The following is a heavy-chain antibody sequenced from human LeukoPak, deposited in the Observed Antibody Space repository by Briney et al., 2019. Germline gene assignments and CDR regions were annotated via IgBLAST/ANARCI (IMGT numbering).Heavy chain of an antibody. V-gene: IGHV3-64*01. J-gene: IGHJ4*02. CDR1: GFTVSSNY. D-gene: IGHD2-15*01. CDR2: ISTNGGNT. Sequence: GGSLRLSCAASGFTVSSNYMSWARHAPRPGLEYVSSISTNGGNTYYSNSVKGRFTISRDNSKNMLYLQMGSLRAEDRAVYYCARGSGSAFDYWGQGTLVTVSS. CDR3: ARGSGSAFDY.